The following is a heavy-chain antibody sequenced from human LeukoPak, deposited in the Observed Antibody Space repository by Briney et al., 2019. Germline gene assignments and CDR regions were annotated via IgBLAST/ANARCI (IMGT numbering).Heavy chain of an antibody. CDR2: INHSGST. CDR3: ARGPEYSSGWYYFDY. V-gene: IGHV4-34*01. D-gene: IGHD6-19*01. CDR1: GGSISSYY. Sequence: SETLSLTCTVSGGSISSYYWSWIRQPPGKGLEWIGEINHSGSTNYNPSLKSRVTISVDTSKNQFSLKLSSVTAADTAVYYCARGPEYSSGWYYFDYWGQGTLVTVSS. J-gene: IGHJ4*02.